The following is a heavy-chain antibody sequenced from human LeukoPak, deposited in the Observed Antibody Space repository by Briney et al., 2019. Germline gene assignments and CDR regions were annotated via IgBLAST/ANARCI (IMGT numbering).Heavy chain of an antibody. CDR2: INPSGGST. CDR1: GYTFTSYY. Sequence: GASVKVSCKASGYTFTSYYMHWVRQAPGQGLEWMGIINPSGGSTSYAQKFQGRVTMTRDTSTSTVYMELSSLRSEDTAVYYCARVWNVAGNGGNQYYFDYWGQGTLVTVSS. CDR3: ARVWNVAGNGGNQYYFDY. D-gene: IGHD6-19*01. V-gene: IGHV1-46*01. J-gene: IGHJ4*02.